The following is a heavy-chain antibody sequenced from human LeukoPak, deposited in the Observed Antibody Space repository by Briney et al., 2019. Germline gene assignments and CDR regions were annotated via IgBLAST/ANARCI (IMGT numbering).Heavy chain of an antibody. CDR2: IYYSGST. D-gene: IGHD1-26*01. CDR3: ARDSGSYSYFDY. J-gene: IGHJ4*02. V-gene: IGHV4-59*01. CDR1: GGSISSYY. Sequence: YPSETLSLTCTVSGGSISSYYWSWIRQPPGKGLEWIGYIYYSGSTNYNPSLKSRVTISVDTSKNQFSLKLSSVTAADTAVYYCARDSGSYSYFDYWGQGTLVTVSS.